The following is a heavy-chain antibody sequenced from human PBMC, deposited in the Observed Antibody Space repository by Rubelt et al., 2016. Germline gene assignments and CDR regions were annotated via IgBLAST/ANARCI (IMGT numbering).Heavy chain of an antibody. J-gene: IGHJ4*02. V-gene: IGHV3-15*07. CDR3: TTKTAMVSDYDY. CDR2: IKSKTAGGAT. Sequence: WVGRIKSKTAGGATDYAAPVKDRFTMSRDDSKTTLYPQMNSLKTEATAVYYCTTKTAMVSDYDYWGQGTLITVSS. D-gene: IGHD5-18*01.